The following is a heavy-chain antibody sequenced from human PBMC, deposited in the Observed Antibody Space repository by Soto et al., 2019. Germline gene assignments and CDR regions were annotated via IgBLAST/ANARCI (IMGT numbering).Heavy chain of an antibody. Sequence: QVQLVQSGAEVKKPGSSVKVSCKASGGTFSSYTISWVRQAPGQGLEWMGRIIPILGIANYAQKFQGRVTITADKDTSTAYMELSSVRSEDTAVYYCARDSGKWFGELFTGAWRSGQPRGYGMDVWGQGTTVTVSS. CDR2: IIPILGIA. CDR3: ARDSGKWFGELFTGAWRSGQPRGYGMDV. V-gene: IGHV1-69*08. D-gene: IGHD3-10*01. J-gene: IGHJ6*02. CDR1: GGTFSSYT.